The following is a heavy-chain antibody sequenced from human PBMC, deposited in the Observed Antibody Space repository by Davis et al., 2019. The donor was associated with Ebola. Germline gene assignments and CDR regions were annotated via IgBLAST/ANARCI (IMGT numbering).Heavy chain of an antibody. CDR2: ISAYNGNT. V-gene: IGHV1-18*01. J-gene: IGHJ4*02. D-gene: IGHD1-20*01. CDR3: ARDRITGMTAANDF. Sequence: ASVKVSCKASGYTFTSYGISWVRQAPGQGLEWMGWISAYNGNTNYAQKLQGRVTMTTDTSTSTAYMELRNLRSDDTAVYYCARDRITGMTAANDFWGQGTLVTVSS. CDR1: GYTFTSYG.